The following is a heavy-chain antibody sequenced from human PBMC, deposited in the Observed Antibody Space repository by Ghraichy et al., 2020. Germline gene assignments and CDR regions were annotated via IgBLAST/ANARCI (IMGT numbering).Heavy chain of an antibody. CDR2: INPNSGGT. Sequence: ASVKVSCKASGYTFAGYYMHWVRQAPGQGLEWMGWINPNSGGTNYAQKFQGKVTMTRDTSISTAYMELSRLRSDDTAVYYCARGQITIFGVVIPDFDYWGQGTLVTVSS. CDR3: ARGQITIFGVVIPDFDY. J-gene: IGHJ4*02. V-gene: IGHV1-2*02. D-gene: IGHD3-3*01. CDR1: GYTFAGYY.